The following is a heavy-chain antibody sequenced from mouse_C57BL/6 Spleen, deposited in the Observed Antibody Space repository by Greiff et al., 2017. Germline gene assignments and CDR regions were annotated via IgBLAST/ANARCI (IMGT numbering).Heavy chain of an antibody. Sequence: VQLQQPGAELVKPGASVKMSCKASGYTFTSYWITWVKQRPGQGLEWIGDIYPGSGSTNYNEKFKSKATLTVDTSSSTAYMQLSSLTSEDSAVXYCASGDYGRSFGFAYWGQGTLVTVSA. V-gene: IGHV1-55*01. CDR1: GYTFTSYW. J-gene: IGHJ3*01. D-gene: IGHD1-1*01. CDR2: IYPGSGST. CDR3: ASGDYGRSFGFAY.